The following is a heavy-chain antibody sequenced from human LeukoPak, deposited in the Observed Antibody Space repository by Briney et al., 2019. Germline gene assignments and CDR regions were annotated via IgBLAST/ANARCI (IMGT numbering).Heavy chain of an antibody. D-gene: IGHD4-17*01. V-gene: IGHV4-31*03. J-gene: IGHJ4*02. CDR1: GGSISSGGYY. CDR2: IFYSGST. CDR3: ARGNTVTTLDY. Sequence: SQTLSLTCTVSGGSISSGGYYWSWTRQHPAEGLEWIGHIFYSGSTHYNPSLKSRVTISVDTSKNQFSLKLSSVTAADTAVYYCARGNTVTTLDYWGQGTLVTVSS.